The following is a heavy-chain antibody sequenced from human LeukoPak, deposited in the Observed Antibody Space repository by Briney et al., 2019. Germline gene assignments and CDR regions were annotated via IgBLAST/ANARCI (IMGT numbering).Heavy chain of an antibody. CDR1: GGSFSGYY. J-gene: IGHJ4*02. V-gene: IGHV4-34*01. D-gene: IGHD2-21*02. Sequence: SSETLPLTCAVYGGSFSGYYWSWIRQPPGKGLEWIGEINHSGSTNYNPSLKSRVTISVDTSKNQFSLKLSSVTAADTAVYYCARRLCGGDCYSTFSYWGQGTLVTVSS. CDR2: INHSGST. CDR3: ARRLCGGDCYSTFSY.